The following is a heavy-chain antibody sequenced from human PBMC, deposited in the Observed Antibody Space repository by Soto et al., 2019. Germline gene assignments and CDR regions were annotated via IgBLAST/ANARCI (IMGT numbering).Heavy chain of an antibody. CDR2: INHSGST. CDR3: ARLGYCSSTSCHDY. J-gene: IGHJ4*02. Sequence: PSETLSLTCAVYGGSFSGYYWSWIRQPPGKGLEWIGEINHSGSTNYNPSLKSRVTISVDTSKNQFSLKLSSVTAADTAVYYCARLGYCSSTSCHDYWGQGTLVTVSS. D-gene: IGHD2-2*01. V-gene: IGHV4-34*01. CDR1: GGSFSGYY.